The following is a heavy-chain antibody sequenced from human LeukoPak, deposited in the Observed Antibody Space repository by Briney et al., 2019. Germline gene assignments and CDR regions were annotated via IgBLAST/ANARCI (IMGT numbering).Heavy chain of an antibody. V-gene: IGHV3-7*01. CDR2: IKADGSEV. CDR3: ARGRATLAY. CDR1: GFTFSSYW. Sequence: GGSLRLSCAASGFTFSSYWMSWVRQAPGKGLEWVASIKADGSEVYYVDSVKGRFSISRDNAKMSLYLQMNSLRVEDTALYYCARGRATLAYWGQGTLATVSS. J-gene: IGHJ4*02.